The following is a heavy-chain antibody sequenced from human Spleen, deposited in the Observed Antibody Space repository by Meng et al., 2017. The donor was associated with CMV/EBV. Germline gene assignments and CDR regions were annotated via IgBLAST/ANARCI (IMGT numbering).Heavy chain of an antibody. CDR1: GFSFSTYS. V-gene: IGHV3-21*01. CDR3: ASGVDTTVYSGMDV. Sequence: GESLKISCAASGFSFSTYSMNWVRQAPGKGLEWVSSVSISTSDTYYADAVKGRFTISRDNAKNSVYLQMNSLRAEDTAVYYCASGVDTTVYSGMDVWGQGTTVTVSS. J-gene: IGHJ6*02. CDR2: VSISTSDT. D-gene: IGHD5-18*01.